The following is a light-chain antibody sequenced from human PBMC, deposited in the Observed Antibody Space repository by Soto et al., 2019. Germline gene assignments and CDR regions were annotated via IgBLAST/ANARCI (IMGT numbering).Light chain of an antibody. CDR2: DAS. CDR3: QQRNSWPTIT. V-gene: IGKV3-11*01. J-gene: IGKJ5*01. CDR1: QSVRTY. Sequence: EIVLTQSPVTLSLSPGERATLSCRASQSVRTYLAWYQVKPGQAPRLLIYDASSRASGVPARFSGSGSGTEFTLTISSLEPEDFALYYCQQRNSWPTITFGQGTRLEIX.